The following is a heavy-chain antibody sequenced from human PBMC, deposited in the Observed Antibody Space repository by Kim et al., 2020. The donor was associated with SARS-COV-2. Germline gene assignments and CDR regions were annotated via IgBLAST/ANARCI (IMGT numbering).Heavy chain of an antibody. V-gene: IGHV3-23*01. D-gene: IGHD1-1*01. CDR1: GFSFSTFG. CDR2: IGDTGGGT. Sequence: GGSLRLSCAASGFSFSTFGMSWVRQAPGKGLEWVSSIGDTGGGTYYADSVKGRFTISRDNSKNTLYLQMDSLRVDDTAVYYCHRLNNYMWSGFDSWGQGTLVTVSS. J-gene: IGHJ4*02. CDR3: HRLNNYMWSGFDS.